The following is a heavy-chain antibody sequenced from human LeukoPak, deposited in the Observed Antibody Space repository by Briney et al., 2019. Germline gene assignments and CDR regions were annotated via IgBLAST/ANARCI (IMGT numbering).Heavy chain of an antibody. CDR1: GYTFTGYY. CDR2: INPNSGAI. D-gene: IGHD3-3*01. CDR3: ARDRGDDFWGGFDY. Sequence: ASVKVSCKASGYTFTGYYIHWVRQAPGQGLEWMGWINPNSGAIDYAQRFQGRVTVTRDTSISTAYMQLIGLRSDDTAVYYCARDRGDDFWGGFDYWGQGTLVTVSS. J-gene: IGHJ4*02. V-gene: IGHV1-2*02.